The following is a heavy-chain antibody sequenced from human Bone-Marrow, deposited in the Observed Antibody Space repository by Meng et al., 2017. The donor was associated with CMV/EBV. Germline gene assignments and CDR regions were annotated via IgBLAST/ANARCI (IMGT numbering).Heavy chain of an antibody. CDR2: IRYDGSNK. D-gene: IGHD1-26*01. CDR3: AKGSSGSPGTDY. V-gene: IGHV3-30*02. Sequence: GESLKISCAASGFTFSSYGMHRVRQAPGKGLEWVAFIRYDGSNKYYADSVKGRFTISRDNSKNTLYLQMNSLRAEDTAVYYCAKGSSGSPGTDYWGQGTLVTSSS. J-gene: IGHJ4*02. CDR1: GFTFSSYG.